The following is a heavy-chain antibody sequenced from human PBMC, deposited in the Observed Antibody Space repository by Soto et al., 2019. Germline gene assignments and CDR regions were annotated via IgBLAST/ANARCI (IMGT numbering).Heavy chain of an antibody. CDR1: GFTFSSYS. D-gene: IGHD5-12*01. V-gene: IGHV3-48*01. Sequence: EVQLVESGGGLVQPGGSLRLSCAASGFTFSSYSMNWVCQAPGKGLEWVSYISSSSSTIYYADSVKGRFTISRDNAKNSLYLQINSLRAEDTAVYYCARRTKDIVATISHWGQGTLVTVSS. CDR2: ISSSSSTI. CDR3: ARRTKDIVATISH. J-gene: IGHJ4*02.